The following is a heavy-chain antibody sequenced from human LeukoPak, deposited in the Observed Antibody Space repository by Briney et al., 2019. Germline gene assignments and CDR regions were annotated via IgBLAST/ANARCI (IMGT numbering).Heavy chain of an antibody. CDR2: IKSKTDGGTT. J-gene: IGHJ4*02. D-gene: IGHD2-2*02. Sequence: GGSLRLSCAASGFTFSNAWMSWVRQAPGKGLEWVGRIKSKTDGGTTDYAAPVKGRFAISRDDSKNTLYLQMNSLKIEDTAVYYCSTDLYQLYVSYYFDYWGQGTSVTVSS. V-gene: IGHV3-15*01. CDR3: STDLYQLYVSYYFDY. CDR1: GFTFSNAW.